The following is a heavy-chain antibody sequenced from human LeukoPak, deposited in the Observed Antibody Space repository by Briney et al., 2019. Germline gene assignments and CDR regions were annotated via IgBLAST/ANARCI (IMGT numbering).Heavy chain of an antibody. V-gene: IGHV1-18*01. CDR1: GYTFTSYG. J-gene: IGHJ4*02. Sequence: GASVKVSCKASGYTFTSYGISWVRQAPGQGLEWMGWISAYNGNTNYAQQLQGRVTMTTDTSTSTAYMELRSLRSDDTAVYYCARDSYYYDSSGYYYYWGQGTLVTVSS. CDR2: ISAYNGNT. CDR3: ARDSYYYDSSGYYYY. D-gene: IGHD3-22*01.